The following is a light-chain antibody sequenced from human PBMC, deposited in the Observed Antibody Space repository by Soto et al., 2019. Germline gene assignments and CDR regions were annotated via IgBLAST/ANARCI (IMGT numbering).Light chain of an antibody. CDR2: DAS. V-gene: IGKV3-11*01. Sequence: DIVLTQSPATLSLSPGERVTLSCTASYSISSYLAWSPTLPGQAPSTIIHDASNRATGIPARLSVSGSGTDFTLTISSLEPEDVAVYFGQQRSNWPPTFGQGTRLEIK. J-gene: IGKJ5*01. CDR1: YSISSY. CDR3: QQRSNWPPT.